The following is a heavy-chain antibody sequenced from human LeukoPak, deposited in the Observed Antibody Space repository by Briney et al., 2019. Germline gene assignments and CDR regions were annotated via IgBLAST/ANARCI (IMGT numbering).Heavy chain of an antibody. V-gene: IGHV1-2*02. Sequence: ASVKVSCKASGYTFTGYYMHWVRQAPGQGLEWMGWINPNSGGTNYAQKFQGRVTMTRDTSISTAYMELSRLRSDDTAVYYCARLSGGSYMFQHWGQGTLVTVSS. J-gene: IGHJ1*01. D-gene: IGHD1-26*01. CDR3: ARLSGGSYMFQH. CDR2: INPNSGGT. CDR1: GYTFTGYY.